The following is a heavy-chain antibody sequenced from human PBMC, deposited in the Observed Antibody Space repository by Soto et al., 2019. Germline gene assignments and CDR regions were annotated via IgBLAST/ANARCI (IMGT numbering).Heavy chain of an antibody. J-gene: IGHJ4*02. Sequence: QVHLVESGGGVVQPGRSLRLSCAASGFTFSSYSMHWVRQAPGKGLEWVAVISYDGSYKYNADSVKGRFTISRDNSRNTLYLQMNSLRADDTAVYYCARGAVIAVTSTSFDCWGQGTLVTVSS. V-gene: IGHV3-30-3*01. CDR3: ARGAVIAVTSTSFDC. CDR1: GFTFSSYS. D-gene: IGHD6-19*01. CDR2: ISYDGSYK.